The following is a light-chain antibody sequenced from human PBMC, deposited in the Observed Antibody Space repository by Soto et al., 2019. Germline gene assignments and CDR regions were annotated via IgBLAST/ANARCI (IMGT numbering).Light chain of an antibody. Sequence: EILFTQSPGTLSLSPGERATLSCRASQSLTNNYLASYQQTPGQAPRLLIYGASNRATGIPDRFSGRRSGTDFTLSIRRLEPEAFAVYYCQQYGSSPQTFGQGTKVDI. J-gene: IGKJ1*01. CDR3: QQYGSSPQT. V-gene: IGKV3-20*01. CDR2: GAS. CDR1: QSLTNNY.